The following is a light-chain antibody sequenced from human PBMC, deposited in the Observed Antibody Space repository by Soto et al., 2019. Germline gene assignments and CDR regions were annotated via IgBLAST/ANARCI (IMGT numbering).Light chain of an antibody. CDR2: GAS. CDR1: QSVSSSY. Sequence: EIVSTQSPGTLSLSPGERATLSCRASQSVSSSYLAWYQQKPGQAPRLLIYGASSRATGIPDRFSGSGSGTDFTLTISRLEPEDFAVYYCQQYGSSRTFGQGTKVDNK. J-gene: IGKJ1*01. V-gene: IGKV3-20*01. CDR3: QQYGSSRT.